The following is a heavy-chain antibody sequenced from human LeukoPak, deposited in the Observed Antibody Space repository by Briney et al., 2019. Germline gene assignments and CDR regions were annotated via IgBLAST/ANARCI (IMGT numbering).Heavy chain of an antibody. D-gene: IGHD2-15*01. Sequence: PGGSLRLSCAASGFTFDDYGMSWVREAPGKGLEWVSGINWNVGRTGSAESVRGRFTISRDNAKNSLYLQMNSLRAEDTALYYRARALVVSDAFDIWGQGTMVTVSS. CDR3: ARALVVSDAFDI. V-gene: IGHV3-20*04. CDR1: GFTFDDYG. CDR2: INWNVGRT. J-gene: IGHJ3*02.